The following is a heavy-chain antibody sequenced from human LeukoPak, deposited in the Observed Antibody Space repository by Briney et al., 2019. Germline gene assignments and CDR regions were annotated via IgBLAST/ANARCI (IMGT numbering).Heavy chain of an antibody. D-gene: IGHD6-13*01. CDR1: GGSISSYY. CDR2: IYYSGTT. CDR3: ARGVYIAAAQYAY. V-gene: IGHV4-59*01. J-gene: IGHJ4*02. Sequence: SETLSLTCTVSGGSISSYYWSWIRQPPGKGLEWIGYIYYSGTTNYNPSLKSRVTISVDTSKNQFSLKLSSVTAADTAVYYYARGVYIAAAQYAYWGQGTLVTVSS.